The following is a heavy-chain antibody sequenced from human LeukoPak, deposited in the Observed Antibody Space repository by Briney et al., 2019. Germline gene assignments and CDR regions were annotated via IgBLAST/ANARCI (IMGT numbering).Heavy chain of an antibody. Sequence: GESLKISCKGSGYSFTSYWIGWVRQMPGKGVEWMGIIYPGDCDTRYSPSFQGQVTISADKSSSPASLQWSSLKGSDTAMYYCARLYYDFWSGYFAVNNWFDPWGQGTLVTVSS. CDR2: IYPGDCDT. V-gene: IGHV5-51*01. D-gene: IGHD3-3*01. CDR1: GYSFTSYW. CDR3: ARLYYDFWSGYFAVNNWFDP. J-gene: IGHJ5*02.